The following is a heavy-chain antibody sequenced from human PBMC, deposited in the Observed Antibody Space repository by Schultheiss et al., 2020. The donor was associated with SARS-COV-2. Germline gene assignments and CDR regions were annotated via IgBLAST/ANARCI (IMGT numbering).Heavy chain of an antibody. D-gene: IGHD3-22*01. J-gene: IGHJ4*02. CDR3: ARAYYYDSSGYYQGFDY. CDR1: GYTFTSYD. V-gene: IGHV1-8*01. CDR2: MNPNSGNT. Sequence: ASVKVSCKASGYTFTSYDINWVRQATGQGLEWMGWMNPNSGNTGYAQKFQGRVTMTRNTSISTAYMELSSLRSEDTAVYYCARAYYYDSSGYYQGFDYWGQGTLVTVSS.